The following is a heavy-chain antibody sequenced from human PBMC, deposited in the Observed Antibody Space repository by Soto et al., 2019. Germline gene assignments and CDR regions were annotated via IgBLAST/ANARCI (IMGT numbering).Heavy chain of an antibody. D-gene: IGHD6-13*01. CDR3: AREGSSWPRGALPGFDP. CDR1: GYTFTSYD. J-gene: IGHJ5*02. V-gene: IGHV1-8*01. Sequence: QVQLVQSGAEVKKPGASVKVSCKASGYTFTSYDINWVRQATGQGLEWMGWMNPNSGNTGYAQKFQGRVTMTRNTSISTAYMELSSLRSEDTAVYYCAREGSSWPRGALPGFDPWGQGTLVTVSS. CDR2: MNPNSGNT.